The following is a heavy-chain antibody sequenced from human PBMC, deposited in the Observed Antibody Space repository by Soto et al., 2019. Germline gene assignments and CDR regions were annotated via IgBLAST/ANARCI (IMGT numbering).Heavy chain of an antibody. CDR3: ARADTVVVTAATNWLDT. Sequence: SVKVSCKASGCTFSSYAISWVRQAPGQGLKWMGGIIPIFGTANYAQKFQGRVTITADESTSTAYMELSSQRSEDTAGYYCARADTVVVTAATNWLDTGAQETWATSPQ. J-gene: IGHJ5*01. CDR2: IIPIFGTA. V-gene: IGHV1-69*13. D-gene: IGHD2-2*01. CDR1: GCTFSSYA.